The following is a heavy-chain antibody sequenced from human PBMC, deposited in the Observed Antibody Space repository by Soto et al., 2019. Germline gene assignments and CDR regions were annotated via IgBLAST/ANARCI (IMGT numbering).Heavy chain of an antibody. J-gene: IGHJ6*02. CDR2: MNPNSGNT. Sequence: ASVKVSCKASGYTFTSYDINWVRQATGQGLEWMGWMNPNSGNTGYAQKFQGRVTMTRNTSISTAYMELSSLGSEDTAVYYCAGSRFSSSWAYYYYGMDVWGQGTTVTVS. CDR1: GYTFTSYD. V-gene: IGHV1-8*01. CDR3: AGSRFSSSWAYYYYGMDV. D-gene: IGHD6-13*01.